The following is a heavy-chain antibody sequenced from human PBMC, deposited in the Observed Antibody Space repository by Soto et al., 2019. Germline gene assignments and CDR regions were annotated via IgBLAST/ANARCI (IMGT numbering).Heavy chain of an antibody. D-gene: IGHD2-2*01. Sequence: ASVKVSCKASGYTFTSYGISWVRQAPGQGLEWMGWINPNSGGTNYAQKFQGRVTMTRDTSISTAYMELSRLRSDDTDVYYCARGGSVVVVLAALDYWGQGTLVTVSS. CDR3: ARGGSVVVVLAALDY. V-gene: IGHV1-2*02. J-gene: IGHJ4*02. CDR1: GYTFTSYG. CDR2: INPNSGGT.